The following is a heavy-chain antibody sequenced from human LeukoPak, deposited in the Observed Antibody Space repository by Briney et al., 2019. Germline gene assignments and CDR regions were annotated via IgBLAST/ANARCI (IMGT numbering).Heavy chain of an antibody. CDR3: ARHPDYYMDV. CDR1: GGSLCSYY. Sequence: SETLSLTCTVSGGSLCSYYWSWLRQPPREGLEWIGYIYYSGSTNYNPSLKSRVTISVDTSKNQFSLKLSSVTAADTAVYYCARHPDYYMDVWGKGTTVTVSS. V-gene: IGHV4-59*08. CDR2: IYYSGST. J-gene: IGHJ6*03.